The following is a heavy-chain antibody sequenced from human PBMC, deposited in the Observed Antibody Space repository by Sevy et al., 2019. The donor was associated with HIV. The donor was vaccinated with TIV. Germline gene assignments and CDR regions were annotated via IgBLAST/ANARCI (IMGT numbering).Heavy chain of an antibody. CDR1: GFAFSTHA. J-gene: IGHJ4*01. CDR2: ISYEGTET. V-gene: IGHV3-30-3*01. Sequence: GGSLRLSGAASGFAFSTHAMHWVRQAPGKGRGGVAVISYEGTETFYAASVEGRFTISRDNSKNMLSLQINSLRPEDTAVYYCARDGGYSVKWYPLYWGHGTLVTVSS. CDR3: ARDGGYSVKWYPLY. D-gene: IGHD1-26*01.